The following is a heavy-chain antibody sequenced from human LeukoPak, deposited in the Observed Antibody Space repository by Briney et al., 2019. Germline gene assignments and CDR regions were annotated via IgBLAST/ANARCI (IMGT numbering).Heavy chain of an antibody. CDR3: ARGPPATYDFWSGYYAPADY. Sequence: GGSLRLSCAASGFTVSSNYMSWVRQAPGKGLEWVSVIYSGGSTYYADSVKGRFTISRDNSKNTLYLQMNSLRAEDTAVYYCARGPPATYDFWSGYYAPADYWGQGTLVTVSS. D-gene: IGHD3-3*01. CDR1: GFTVSSNY. J-gene: IGHJ4*02. V-gene: IGHV3-53*01. CDR2: IYSGGST.